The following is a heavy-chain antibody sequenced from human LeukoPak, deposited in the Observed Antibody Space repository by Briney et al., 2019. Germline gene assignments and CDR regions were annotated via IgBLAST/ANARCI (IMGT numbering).Heavy chain of an antibody. V-gene: IGHV3-21*04. CDR2: ISSSSSYI. D-gene: IGHD3-16*01. CDR3: ARDDKRAFMIASRGARPYYFGS. Sequence: GGSLRLSCAASGFTFSSYSMNWVRQAPGKVLEWVSSISSSSSYIYYADSVKGRFTISRDNAKNSLCLQMNSLRAEDTAVYYCARDDKRAFMIASRGARPYYFGSWGQGTLVTVSS. J-gene: IGHJ4*02. CDR1: GFTFSSYS.